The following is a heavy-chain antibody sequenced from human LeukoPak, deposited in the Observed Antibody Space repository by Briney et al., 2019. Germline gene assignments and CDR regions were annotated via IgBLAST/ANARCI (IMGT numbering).Heavy chain of an antibody. CDR3: AKDRPYNYDDNNSGIDY. J-gene: IGHJ4*02. CDR1: GFTFSNYA. D-gene: IGHD4-23*01. V-gene: IGHV3-23*01. Sequence: GGSLRLSCAASGFTFSNYAMSWVRQAPGKGLEWVSVVGHSGDTTYYVDSAKGRFTIPRDNSRNTVYLQMISLRAEDTAVYYCAKDRPYNYDDNNSGIDYWGQGTLVTVSS. CDR2: VGHSGDTT.